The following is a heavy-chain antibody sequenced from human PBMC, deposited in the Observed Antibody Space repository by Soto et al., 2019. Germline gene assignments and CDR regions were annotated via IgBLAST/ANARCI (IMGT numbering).Heavy chain of an antibody. J-gene: IGHJ6*03. V-gene: IGHV4-39*01. CDR2: IFYSGST. D-gene: IGHD4-17*01. CDR1: GGSISSSSQY. Sequence: QLLESGPGLVKPSETLSLTCSVSGGSISSSSQYWDWIRQPPGKGLEWIGSIFYSGSTYYNPSLKSRVTISVDTSKNEFSLKLSSVTAADTAVYYCARHRRYGDYPYYFYYMDVWGKGTTVTVSS. CDR3: ARHRRYGDYPYYFYYMDV.